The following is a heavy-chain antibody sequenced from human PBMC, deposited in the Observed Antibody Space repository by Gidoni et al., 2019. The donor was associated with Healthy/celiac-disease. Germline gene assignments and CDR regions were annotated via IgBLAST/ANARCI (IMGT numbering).Heavy chain of an antibody. CDR1: GYTFTSYG. D-gene: IGHD2-21*01. V-gene: IGHV1-18*01. CDR2: ISAYNGNT. J-gene: IGHJ3*02. Sequence: QVQLVQSGAEVKKPGASVTVSCTSSGYTFTSYGISWVRQAPGQGLEWMGWISAYNGNTNYAQKLQGRVTMTTDTSTSTAYMELRSLRSDDTAVYYCAREGIVVVIAIEAVGHAFDIWGQGTMVTVSS. CDR3: AREGIVVVIAIEAVGHAFDI.